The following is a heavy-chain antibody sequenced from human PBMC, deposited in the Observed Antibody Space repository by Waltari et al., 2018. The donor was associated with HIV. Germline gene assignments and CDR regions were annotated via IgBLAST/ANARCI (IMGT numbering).Heavy chain of an antibody. CDR1: GFTFGFYG. V-gene: IGHV3-33*01. Sequence: QVQLVESGGAVVQPGRSLRLSCAASGFTFGFYGMHWVRQAPGKGLEWVAFIWNDGNDKNYADFVKGRFTVSRDNSKNKLYLQMNSLRIDDSALYYCARQKARGSGYYRAFDIWGHGTMVNVSS. J-gene: IGHJ3*02. CDR2: IWNDGNDK. D-gene: IGHD3-3*01. CDR3: ARQKARGSGYYRAFDI.